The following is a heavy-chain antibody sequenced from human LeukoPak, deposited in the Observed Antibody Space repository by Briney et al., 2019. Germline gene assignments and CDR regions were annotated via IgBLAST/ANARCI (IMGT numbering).Heavy chain of an antibody. CDR2: ISSGSTI. CDR3: ARESIAVAGAPLDY. Sequence: AGRSLRLSSAASGFTFSSHEMNWVRQAPGKGLEWVSYISSGSTIYDADSVKGRFTISRDNAKNSLYLQMNSLRAEDTAVYYCARESIAVAGAPLDYWGQGTLVTVSS. D-gene: IGHD6-19*01. J-gene: IGHJ4*02. CDR1: GFTFSSHE. V-gene: IGHV3-48*03.